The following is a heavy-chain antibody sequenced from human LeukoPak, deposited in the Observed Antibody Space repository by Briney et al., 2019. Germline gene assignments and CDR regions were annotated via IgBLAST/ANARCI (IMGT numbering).Heavy chain of an antibody. Sequence: SETLSLTCTVSGGSISSGSYYWSWIRQPAGKGLEWIGYIYYSGSTNYNPSLKSRVTISVDTSKNQFSLNLRSVTAADTAVYYCARDLGYSSGWFDYWGQGTLVTVSS. D-gene: IGHD6-19*01. CDR2: IYYSGST. V-gene: IGHV4-61*10. CDR3: ARDLGYSSGWFDY. CDR1: GGSISSGSYY. J-gene: IGHJ4*02.